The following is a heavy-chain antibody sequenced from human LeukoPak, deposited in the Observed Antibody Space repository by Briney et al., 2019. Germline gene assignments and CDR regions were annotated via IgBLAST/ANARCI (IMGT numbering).Heavy chain of an antibody. V-gene: IGHV3-74*01. CDR3: ARGGSDTAMAHDY. D-gene: IGHD5-18*01. CDR1: GFTFSNHW. Sequence: GGSLRLSCAASGFTFSNHWMHWVRQAPGKGLMWVSRINRGGSRTDYADSVKGRFTISRDDAKNTLYLQLNSLRAEDTAVYFCARGGSDTAMAHDYWGQGALVTVSS. CDR2: INRGGSRT. J-gene: IGHJ4*02.